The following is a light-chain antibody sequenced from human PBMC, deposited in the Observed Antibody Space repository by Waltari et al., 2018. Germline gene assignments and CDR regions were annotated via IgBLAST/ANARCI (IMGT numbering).Light chain of an antibody. J-gene: IGKJ3*01. V-gene: IGKV3-11*01. CDR1: QGISSY. CDR3: QQRYNRPAT. Sequence: VLTQSPAPLSLSLGERATLSCRASQGISSYLAWYQHKPGQPPSLLIYEASNRATGVPARFSGSGSGTDFTLTISSLEPEDFAVYYCQQRYNRPATFGPGTKVAIK. CDR2: EAS.